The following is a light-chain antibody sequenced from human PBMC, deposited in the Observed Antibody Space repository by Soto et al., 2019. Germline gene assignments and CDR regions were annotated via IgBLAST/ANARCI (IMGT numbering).Light chain of an antibody. J-gene: IGKJ5*01. CDR3: QQRSNWPIT. Sequence: DIEMTQSPPILSVSPGEGATLSCRASQRISTNLAWYQQKPGQAPRLLIYDASNRATGIPARFSGSGSGTDFTLTISSLEPEDFAVYYCQQRSNWPITFGQGTRLEIK. CDR1: QRISTN. CDR2: DAS. V-gene: IGKV3-11*01.